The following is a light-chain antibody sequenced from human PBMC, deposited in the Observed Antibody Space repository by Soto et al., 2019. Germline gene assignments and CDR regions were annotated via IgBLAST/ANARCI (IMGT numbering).Light chain of an antibody. CDR1: SSDVGAYNY. V-gene: IGLV2-14*01. Sequence: QSALTQPASVSGSPGQSITISCTGTSSDVGAYNYVSWYQQHPGKAPKLMIYDVSNRPSGVSKRFSGSKSGNTASLTISGLQAEDAADYYCTSFTSASTQVFGGGTKVTVL. J-gene: IGLJ2*01. CDR3: TSFTSASTQV. CDR2: DVS.